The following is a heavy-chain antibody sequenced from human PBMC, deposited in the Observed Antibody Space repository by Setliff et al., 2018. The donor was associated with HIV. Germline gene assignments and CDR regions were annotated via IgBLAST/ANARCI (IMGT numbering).Heavy chain of an antibody. Sequence: SETLSLTCAVSGGSISSSNHYWSWVRQPPGKGLEWIGYIYNSASTSYNPSLKSRVTISVDTSKNQFSLKLSPVTAADTAVYYCARHSPSDYWGQGTLVTVSS. J-gene: IGHJ4*02. V-gene: IGHV4-61*05. CDR2: IYNSAST. CDR3: ARHSPSDY. CDR1: GGSISSSNHY.